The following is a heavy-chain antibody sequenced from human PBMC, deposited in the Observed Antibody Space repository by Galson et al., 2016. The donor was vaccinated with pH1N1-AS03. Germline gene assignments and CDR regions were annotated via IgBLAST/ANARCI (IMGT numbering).Heavy chain of an antibody. CDR2: ITRDGSSI. J-gene: IGHJ6*02. D-gene: IGHD6-19*01. CDR3: ARAMYTSGWYGMDV. CDR1: GFIFSSGW. V-gene: IGHV3-74*01. Sequence: SLRLSCAASGFIFSSGWMHWVRQVPGKGLVWVSRITRDGSSISYADAVKGRFTTSRDNAKNTLYLQMNSLRAEDTAVYHCARAMYTSGWYGMDVWGQGTTVTVSS.